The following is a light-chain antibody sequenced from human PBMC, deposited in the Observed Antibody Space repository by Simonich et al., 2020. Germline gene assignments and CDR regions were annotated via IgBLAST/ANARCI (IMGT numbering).Light chain of an antibody. Sequence: AIQLTQSPSSLSASVGDRVTITCRASQGISSALAWYQQKPGKSPKLLIYDASSLESGVPSRFSGSGSGTDFTLTISSLQPEDFATYYCQQYYSTPWTFGQGTKVEIK. CDR3: QQYYSTPWT. CDR1: QGISSA. V-gene: IGKV1-13*02. J-gene: IGKJ1*01. CDR2: DAS.